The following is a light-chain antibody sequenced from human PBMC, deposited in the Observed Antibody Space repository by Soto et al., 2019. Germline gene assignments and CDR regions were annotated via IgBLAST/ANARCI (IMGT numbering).Light chain of an antibody. J-gene: IGKJ1*01. V-gene: IGKV3-11*01. Sequence: IVLTQSPATLSFSPGERATLSCRAGQSIAIYLAWYQQKSGQSPRLLIYDTLNRAPGIPDRFSGSGSGTDFTLTISRLEPEDFAVYYCHQRATWPWTFGQGTTVEI. CDR1: QSIAIY. CDR3: HQRATWPWT. CDR2: DTL.